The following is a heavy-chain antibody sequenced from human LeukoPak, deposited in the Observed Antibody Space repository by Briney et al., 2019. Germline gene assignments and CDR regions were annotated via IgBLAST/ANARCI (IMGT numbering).Heavy chain of an antibody. CDR3: AEDISVGATPYYLGS. Sequence: GGSLRLSYAACGFIFDDYAMLWVRQAPGKGLEWVSGIIWNSGSIGYADSVKGRFTISRDNAKNSLYLQMNSLRAEDTALYYCAEDISVGATPYYLGSWGQGTLVTVSS. V-gene: IGHV3-9*01. CDR2: IIWNSGSI. J-gene: IGHJ4*02. CDR1: GFIFDDYA. D-gene: IGHD1-26*01.